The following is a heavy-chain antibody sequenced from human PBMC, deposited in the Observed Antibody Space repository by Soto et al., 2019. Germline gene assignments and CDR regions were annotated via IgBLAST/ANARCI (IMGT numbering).Heavy chain of an antibody. D-gene: IGHD3-9*01. CDR1: GFTFSSYW. J-gene: IGHJ6*02. V-gene: IGHV3-7*03. CDR3: ARDEYDILTGYSHTYGMDV. Sequence: PGGSLRLSCAASGFTFSSYWMSWVRQAPGKGLEWVANIKQDGSEKYYVDSVKGRFTISRDNAKNSLYLQMNSLRAEDTAVYYCARDEYDILTGYSHTYGMDVWGQGTTVTVSS. CDR2: IKQDGSEK.